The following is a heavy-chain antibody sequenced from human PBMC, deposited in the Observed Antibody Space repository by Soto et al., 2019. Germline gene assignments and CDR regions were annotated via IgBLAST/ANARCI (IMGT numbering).Heavy chain of an antibody. CDR3: AREPAGYCSGGSCYSGCFDP. D-gene: IGHD2-15*01. V-gene: IGHV3-48*01. Sequence: EVQLVESGGGLVQPGGSLRLSCAASGFTFSSYSMNWVRQAPGKGLEWVSYISSSSSTIYYADSVKGRFTISRDNAKNSLYLQMNSLRAEDTAVYYSAREPAGYCSGGSCYSGCFDPWGQGTLVTVSS. J-gene: IGHJ5*02. CDR2: ISSSSSTI. CDR1: GFTFSSYS.